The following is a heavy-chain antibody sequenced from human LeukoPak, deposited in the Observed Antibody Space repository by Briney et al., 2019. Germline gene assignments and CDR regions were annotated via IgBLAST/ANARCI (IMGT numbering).Heavy chain of an antibody. CDR2: ISGSGNST. V-gene: IGHV3-23*01. CDR1: GLTFSGSG. CDR3: ARDITYYGGDCFDP. J-gene: IGHJ5*02. D-gene: IGHD4-23*01. Sequence: GSSVRLSCAASGLTFSGSGMGSLRQPAGEGLEWLSLISGSGNSTYYADSVKGRFTISSDNSSNTLYLQMNSLRAEDTAVCYCARDITYYGGDCFDPWGQGTLVTVSS.